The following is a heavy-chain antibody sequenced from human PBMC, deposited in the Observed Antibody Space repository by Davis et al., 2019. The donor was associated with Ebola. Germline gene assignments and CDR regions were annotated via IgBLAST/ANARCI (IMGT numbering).Heavy chain of an antibody. CDR1: GYTFTSYG. CDR2: ISAYNGST. Sequence: ASVKVSCKASGYTFTSYGISWVRQAPGQGLEWMGWISAYNGSTSYAQKFQGRVTMTRDTSTSTVYMELSSLRSEDTAVYYCARAAPHRGGWYADGMDVWGQGTTVTVSS. V-gene: IGHV1-18*01. J-gene: IGHJ6*02. D-gene: IGHD6-19*01. CDR3: ARAAPHRGGWYADGMDV.